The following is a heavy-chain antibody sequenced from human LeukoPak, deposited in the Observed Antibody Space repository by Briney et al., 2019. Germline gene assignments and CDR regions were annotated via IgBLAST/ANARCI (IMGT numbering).Heavy chain of an antibody. CDR2: IYYSGST. CDR1: GGSISGSSYY. Sequence: ASETLSLTCTVSGGSISGSSYYWGWIRQPPGKGLEWIGSIYYSGSTYYNPSLKSRVTISVDTSKNQFSLKLNSVTAADTAVYYCARSYYYGSGSSYYFDYWGQGTLVTVSS. J-gene: IGHJ4*02. D-gene: IGHD3-10*01. V-gene: IGHV4-39*01. CDR3: ARSYYYGSGSSYYFDY.